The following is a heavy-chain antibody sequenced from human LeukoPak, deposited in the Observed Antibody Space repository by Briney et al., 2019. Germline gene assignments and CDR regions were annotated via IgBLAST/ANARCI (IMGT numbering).Heavy chain of an antibody. J-gene: IGHJ4*02. Sequence: GGSLRLSCAASGFTFSAYAMSWVRQAPGKGLEWVSSISGSGGITYYADSVKGRFTISRDNSKNTLYLQMNSLRGEDTAVYHCAKLRMVRGVFTDYYFDYWGQGTLVTVSS. D-gene: IGHD3-10*01. CDR2: ISGSGGIT. V-gene: IGHV3-23*01. CDR3: AKLRMVRGVFTDYYFDY. CDR1: GFTFSAYA.